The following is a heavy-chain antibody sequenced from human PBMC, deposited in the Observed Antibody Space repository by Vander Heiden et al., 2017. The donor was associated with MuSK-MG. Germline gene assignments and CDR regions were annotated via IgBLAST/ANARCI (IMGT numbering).Heavy chain of an antibody. CDR3: ARTLKTSITAAGNDY. Sequence: QVPLQQWGAGLLKPSEPLSLTCAAYGGSFSGYCGNWIRQPPGKGLEWIGEINHSGSTNYNPSLKSRVTISVDTSKNQFSLKLSSVTAADTAVYYCARTLKTSITAAGNDYWGQGTLVTVSS. CDR2: INHSGST. CDR1: GGSFSGYC. D-gene: IGHD6-13*01. J-gene: IGHJ4*02. V-gene: IGHV4-34*01.